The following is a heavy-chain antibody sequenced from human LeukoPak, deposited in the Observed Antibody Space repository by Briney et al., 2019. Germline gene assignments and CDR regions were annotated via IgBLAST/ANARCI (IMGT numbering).Heavy chain of an antibody. CDR1: GFTFSSYA. J-gene: IGHJ4*02. V-gene: IGHV3-23*01. D-gene: IGHD2-21*01. CDR3: AKAPVTTCRGAYCYPFDY. Sequence: PGGSLRLSCAASGFTFSSYAMSWVCQAPGKGLEWVSDISGSGASTYYADSVKGRFTISRDSSKNTLFLQMNRLRPEDAAVYYCAKAPVTTCRGAYCYPFDYWGQGTLVTVSS. CDR2: ISGSGAST.